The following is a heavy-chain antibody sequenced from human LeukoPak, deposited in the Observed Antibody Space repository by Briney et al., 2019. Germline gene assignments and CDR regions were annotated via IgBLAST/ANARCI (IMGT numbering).Heavy chain of an antibody. CDR3: ARQLKGLLDS. J-gene: IGHJ4*02. Sequence: SETLSLTCSVSGGAVTDSKYWTWIRLPPGNRLEWIGYISNGGSTEYNPSLKNRVTISLDTSKNQFSLKLISATAADRAIYYCARQLKGLLDSWGQGTLVTVSS. CDR2: ISNGGST. V-gene: IGHV4-59*08. CDR1: GGAVTDSKY.